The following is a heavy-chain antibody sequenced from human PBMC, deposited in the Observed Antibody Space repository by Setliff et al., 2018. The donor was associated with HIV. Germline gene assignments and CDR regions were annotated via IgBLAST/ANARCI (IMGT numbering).Heavy chain of an antibody. CDR2: IKKAGREK. V-gene: IGHV3-7*03. D-gene: IGHD1-26*01. CDR3: ARMWKVGA. CDR1: GFIFSDSW. J-gene: IGHJ5*02. Sequence: GESLRISCGASGFIFSDSWMDWDRQAPGKGLEWVATIKKAGREKYYVDSVKGRFTISRDNARTSLYLEMSSLRVEDTAVYFCARMWKVGAWGRGTLVTVSS.